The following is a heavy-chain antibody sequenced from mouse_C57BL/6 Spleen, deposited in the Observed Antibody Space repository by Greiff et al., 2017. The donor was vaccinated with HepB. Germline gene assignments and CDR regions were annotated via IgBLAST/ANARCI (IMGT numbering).Heavy chain of an antibody. CDR1: GFTFSSYA. CDR2: ISSGGDYI. Sequence: EVKLMESGEGLVKPGGSLKLSCAASGFTFSSYAMSWVRQTPEKRLEWVAYISSGGDYIYYADTVKGRFTISRDNARNNLYLQMSHLKSEDTAMYYCARAEFTEGAMDYWGQGTSVTVSS. V-gene: IGHV5S21*01. J-gene: IGHJ4*01. CDR3: ARAEFTEGAMDY.